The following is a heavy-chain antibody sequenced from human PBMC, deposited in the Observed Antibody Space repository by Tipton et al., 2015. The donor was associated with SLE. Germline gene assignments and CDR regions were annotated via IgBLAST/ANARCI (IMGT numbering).Heavy chain of an antibody. J-gene: IGHJ4*02. D-gene: IGHD3/OR15-3a*01. CDR1: GGFISSGSYY. CDR3: ARGATVDWDRAAFDS. V-gene: IGHV4-61*02. CDR2: IYSSGST. Sequence: TLSLTCTVSGGFISSGSYYWSWIRQPAGKGLEWIGRIYSSGSTNENLSLKSRVSISKDTSKNQFSLKLSSVTAADTAVYYCARGATVDWDRAAFDSWGQGTLVTVSS.